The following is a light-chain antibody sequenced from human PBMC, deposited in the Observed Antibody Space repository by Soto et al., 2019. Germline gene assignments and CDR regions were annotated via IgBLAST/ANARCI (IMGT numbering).Light chain of an antibody. Sequence: DIQMTQSPSSLSASVGDRVTITCRASQSISNHLGWFQHKPGKAPKRLIYAASSLQSGVPSRFSGSGSGTEFTLKISGLQPEDFAAYYCLQHNTYPYTFGQGTKLEIK. J-gene: IGKJ2*01. CDR3: LQHNTYPYT. CDR1: QSISNH. CDR2: AAS. V-gene: IGKV1-17*01.